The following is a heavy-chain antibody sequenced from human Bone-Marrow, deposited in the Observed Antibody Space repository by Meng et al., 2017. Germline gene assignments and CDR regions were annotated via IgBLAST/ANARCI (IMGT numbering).Heavy chain of an antibody. CDR3: TRDFDSGYGL. J-gene: IGHJ4*02. Sequence: VRLLEVGGGLVQPVGSLSLSFAASGVTFSSHWMHWVRQAPGKGLEWVSRINPDGSSTAYADSVKGRFTISRDNAKNTLYLQLNSLRGEDTAVYYCTRDFDSGYGLWGQGTLVTVSS. V-gene: IGHV3-74*01. CDR2: INPDGSST. D-gene: IGHD5-12*01. CDR1: GVTFSSHW.